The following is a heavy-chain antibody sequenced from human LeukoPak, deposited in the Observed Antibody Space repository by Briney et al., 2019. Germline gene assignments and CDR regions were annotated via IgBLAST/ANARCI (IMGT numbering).Heavy chain of an antibody. J-gene: IGHJ4*02. Sequence: SETLSLTCAVYGGSFSGYYWSWIRQPPGKGLEWIGEINHSGSTNYNPSLKSRVTISVDTSKNQFSLKLSSVTAADTAVYFCTRTYYDTKKPWDWGQGTLVTVSS. CDR3: TRTYYDTKKPWD. V-gene: IGHV4-34*01. CDR2: INHSGST. CDR1: GGSFSGYY. D-gene: IGHD3-22*01.